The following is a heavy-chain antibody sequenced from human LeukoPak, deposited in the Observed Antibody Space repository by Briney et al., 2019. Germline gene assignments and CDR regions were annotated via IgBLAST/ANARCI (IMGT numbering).Heavy chain of an antibody. V-gene: IGHV7-4-1*02. J-gene: IGHJ4*02. CDR1: GYTFTSHA. Sequence: EASVKVSFKASGYTFTSHAMTWVRQAPGQGLEWMGWINTNTGNPTYAQGFTGRFVFSLDTSVSTAYLQISSLKAEDTAVYYCARMYYYGSGSWSDYWGQGTLVTVSS. CDR3: ARMYYYGSGSWSDY. D-gene: IGHD3-10*01. CDR2: INTNTGNP.